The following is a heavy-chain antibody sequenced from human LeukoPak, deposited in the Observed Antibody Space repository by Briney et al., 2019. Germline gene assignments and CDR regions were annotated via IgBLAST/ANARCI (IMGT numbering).Heavy chain of an antibody. CDR1: GYTFTSYD. Sequence: ASVKVSCKASGYTFTSYDINWVRQATGQGLEGMGWMNPNSGNTGYAQKFQGRVTITRNTSISTAYMELSSLRSEDTAVYYCARARYQRDDYSNYDYYYYYMDVWGKGTTVTVSS. CDR3: ARARYQRDDYSNYDYYYYYMDV. D-gene: IGHD4-11*01. J-gene: IGHJ6*03. CDR2: MNPNSGNT. V-gene: IGHV1-8*03.